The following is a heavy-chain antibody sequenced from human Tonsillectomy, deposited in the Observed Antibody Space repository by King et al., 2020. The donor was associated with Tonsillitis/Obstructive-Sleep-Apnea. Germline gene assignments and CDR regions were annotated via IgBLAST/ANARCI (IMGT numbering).Heavy chain of an antibody. J-gene: IGHJ4*02. Sequence: EVQLVESGGGLVQPGRSLKLSCTASGFTFGDYAMSWVRQAPGKGLEWVGFIRGEPSGGTTEYAASVKCRFTISRDGSKSIASLQMNSLKTEDTAVYYCARIPYTSGPYYFDYWGQGTLVTVSS. V-gene: IGHV3-49*04. D-gene: IGHD5-18*01. CDR2: IRGEPSGGTT. CDR3: ARIPYTSGPYYFDY. CDR1: GFTFGDYA.